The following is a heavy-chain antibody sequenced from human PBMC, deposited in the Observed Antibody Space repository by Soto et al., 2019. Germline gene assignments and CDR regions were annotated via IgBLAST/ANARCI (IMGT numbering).Heavy chain of an antibody. Sequence: SETLSLTCTVSGGSISSYYWSWIRQPPGKGLEWIGYIYYSGSTNYNPSLKSRVTISVDTSKNQFSLKLSSVTAADTAVYYCARDGGVYDYSPFDYWGQGTLVTVSS. D-gene: IGHD4-4*01. V-gene: IGHV4-59*01. J-gene: IGHJ4*02. CDR3: ARDGGVYDYSPFDY. CDR2: IYYSGST. CDR1: GGSISSYY.